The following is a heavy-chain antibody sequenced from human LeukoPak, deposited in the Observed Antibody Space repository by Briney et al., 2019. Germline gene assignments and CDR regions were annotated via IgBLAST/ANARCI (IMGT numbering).Heavy chain of an antibody. J-gene: IGHJ6*03. CDR3: ARVGRDDSSQQWDSSGYYYYVRDYYYYYMDV. Sequence: SETLSLTCTVSGGSISSSSYYWGWIRQPPGKGLEWIGITYYSGITYYNPSLKSRVTISVDTSKNRFSLKLTSVTAADTAVYYCARVGRDDSSQQWDSSGYYYYVRDYYYYYMDVWGKGTTVTISS. CDR2: TYYSGIT. D-gene: IGHD3-22*01. V-gene: IGHV4-39*02. CDR1: GGSISSSSYY.